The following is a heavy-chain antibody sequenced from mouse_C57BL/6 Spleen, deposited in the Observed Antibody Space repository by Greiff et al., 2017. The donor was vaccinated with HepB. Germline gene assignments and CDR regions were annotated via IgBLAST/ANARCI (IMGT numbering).Heavy chain of an antibody. CDR2: IYPGGGYT. D-gene: IGHD2-2*01. CDR1: GYTFTNYW. CDR3: ARSVYYYADDGGYYFDC. J-gene: IGHJ2*01. V-gene: IGHV1-63*01. Sequence: QVQLQQSGAELVRPGTSVKMSCKASGYTFTNYWIGWAKQRPGHGLEWIGDIYPGGGYTNYNEKFKGKATLTADKSSSTAYMQFSSLTSEDSAIYYCARSVYYYADDGGYYFDCWGQGTTLTFSS.